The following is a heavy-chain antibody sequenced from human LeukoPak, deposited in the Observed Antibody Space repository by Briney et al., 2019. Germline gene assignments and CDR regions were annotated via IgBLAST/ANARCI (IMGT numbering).Heavy chain of an antibody. V-gene: IGHV1-69*04. D-gene: IGHD1-26*01. CDR1: GGTFSSYA. J-gene: IGHJ3*02. CDR2: IIPILGIA. CDR3: AREFVGSYHTFDI. Sequence: SVKVSCKASGGTFSSYAISWVRQAPGQGLEWMGRIIPILGIANYAQKFQGRVTITADKSTSTAYMELSSLRSEDTALYYCAREFVGSYHTFDIWGQGTMVTVSS.